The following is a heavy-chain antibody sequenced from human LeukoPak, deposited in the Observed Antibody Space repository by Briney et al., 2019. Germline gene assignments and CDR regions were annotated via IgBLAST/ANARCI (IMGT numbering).Heavy chain of an antibody. CDR1: GYTFTSYG. CDR3: AAQYYDFWSGSPLHFDY. D-gene: IGHD3-3*01. Sequence: GASVKVSCKASGYTFTSYGISWVRQAPGQGLEWMGWISAYNGNTNYAQKLQGRVTMTTDTSTSTAYTELRSLRSDDTAVYYCAAQYYDFWSGSPLHFDYWGQGTLVTVSS. CDR2: ISAYNGNT. V-gene: IGHV1-18*01. J-gene: IGHJ4*02.